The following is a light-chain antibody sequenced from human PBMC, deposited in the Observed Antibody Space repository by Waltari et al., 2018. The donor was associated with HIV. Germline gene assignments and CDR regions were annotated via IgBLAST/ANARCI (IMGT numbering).Light chain of an antibody. Sequence: QTVVTQEPSFSVSPGGTVTLTCGLSSGSCPSRYYPSWYQKTPGLPPLHLIDYTNTRSSGVPDRFSGSILGNKAALTITGAQSDDESDYYCLLYVGTGIWVFGGGTKVTVL. J-gene: IGLJ3*02. CDR3: LLYVGTGIWV. CDR2: YTN. V-gene: IGLV8-61*01. CDR1: SGSCPSRYY.